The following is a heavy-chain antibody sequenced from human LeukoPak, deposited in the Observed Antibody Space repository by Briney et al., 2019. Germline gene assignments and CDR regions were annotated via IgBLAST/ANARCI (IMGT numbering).Heavy chain of an antibody. CDR3: ARRDYVAHFDY. CDR1: GGSISSSSYY. CDR2: IYYSGST. J-gene: IGHJ4*02. D-gene: IGHD4-17*01. V-gene: IGHV4-39*01. Sequence: KPSETLSLTCTVSGGSISSSSYYWGWIRQPPGKGLEWIGSIYYSGSTYYNPSLKSRVTISVDTSKNQFSLKLSSVTAADTAVYYCARRDYVAHFDYWGQGTLVTVSS.